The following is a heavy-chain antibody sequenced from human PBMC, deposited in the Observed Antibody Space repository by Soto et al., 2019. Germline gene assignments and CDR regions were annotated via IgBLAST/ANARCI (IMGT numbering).Heavy chain of an antibody. J-gene: IGHJ6*02. CDR1: GYSFSSYW. D-gene: IGHD3-9*01. Sequence: PGESLKISCKGSGYSFSSYWIGWVRQMPGKGLEWMGIIYPGDSDTRYSPSFQGQVTISADKSISTAYLQWSSLKASDTAMYYCARGFPQYYDILTGYYPTDVWGQGTTVTVSS. CDR3: ARGFPQYYDILTGYYPTDV. CDR2: IYPGDSDT. V-gene: IGHV5-51*01.